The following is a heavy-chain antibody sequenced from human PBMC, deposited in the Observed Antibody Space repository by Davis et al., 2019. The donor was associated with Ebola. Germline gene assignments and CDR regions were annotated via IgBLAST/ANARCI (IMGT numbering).Heavy chain of an antibody. Sequence: GSLRLSCTVSGGSISSSSYYWGWIRQPPGKGLEWIGSIYYSGSTYYNPSLKSRVTISVDTSKNQFSLKLSSVTAADTAVYYCARQAYDFWGQFDYWGQGTLVTVSS. CDR3: ARQAYDFWGQFDY. V-gene: IGHV4-39*01. CDR2: IYYSGST. D-gene: IGHD3-3*01. CDR1: GGSISSSSYY. J-gene: IGHJ4*02.